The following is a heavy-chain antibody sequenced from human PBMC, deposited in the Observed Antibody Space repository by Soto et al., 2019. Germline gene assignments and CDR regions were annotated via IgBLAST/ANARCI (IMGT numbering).Heavy chain of an antibody. D-gene: IGHD3-16*01. Sequence: LGLCCGASDFTFSNYSVSWVRQAPGEGLEWVSVISGSGGTKHYAEPVKGRFSIFRDNSKNTLYLQMDSLRVDDTAVYYCATIAAALGEYYYGMDVWGQGTTVTVSS. J-gene: IGHJ6*02. CDR1: DFTFSNYS. CDR3: ATIAAALGEYYYGMDV. CDR2: ISGSGGTK. V-gene: IGHV3-23*01.